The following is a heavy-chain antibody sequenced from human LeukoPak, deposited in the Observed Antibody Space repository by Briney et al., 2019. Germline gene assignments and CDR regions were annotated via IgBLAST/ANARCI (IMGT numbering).Heavy chain of an antibody. CDR3: AKDPPSEYGSGGGYFDY. Sequence: SGGSLRLSCAASGFTFSSYGMSWVRQAPGKGLEWVSAISGSGGSTYYADSVKGRFTISRDNSKNTLYLQMNSLRAEDTAVYYCAKDPPSEYGSGGGYFDYWGQGTLVTVSS. D-gene: IGHD3-10*01. V-gene: IGHV3-23*01. CDR2: ISGSGGST. J-gene: IGHJ4*02. CDR1: GFTFSSYG.